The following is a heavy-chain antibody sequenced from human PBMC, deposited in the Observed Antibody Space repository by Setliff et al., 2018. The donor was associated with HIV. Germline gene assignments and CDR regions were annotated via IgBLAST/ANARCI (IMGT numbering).Heavy chain of an antibody. CDR2: IYHSGRT. Sequence: SETLSLTCAVSGYSISSGYYWGWIRQPPGKGLEWIGSIYHSGRTYYNPSLKSRVTISEDASKNQFSLKLSSVTAADTAVYYCAREDKVAGTYYWGQGTLVTVSS. CDR3: AREDKVAGTYY. V-gene: IGHV4-38-2*01. D-gene: IGHD6-19*01. J-gene: IGHJ4*02. CDR1: GYSISSGYY.